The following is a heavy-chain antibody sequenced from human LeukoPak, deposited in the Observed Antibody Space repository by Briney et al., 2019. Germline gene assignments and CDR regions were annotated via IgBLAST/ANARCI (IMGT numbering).Heavy chain of an antibody. J-gene: IGHJ4*02. CDR1: GFTFSSYA. D-gene: IGHD4-17*01. CDR3: ARGGYGDYKMRTFDY. V-gene: IGHV3-30-3*01. Sequence: PGGSLRLSCAASGFTFSSYAMHWVRQAPGKGLEWVAVISYDGSNKYYADSVKGRFTISRDNSKNTLYLQMNSLRAEDTAVYYCARGGYGDYKMRTFDYWGQGTLVTVSS. CDR2: ISYDGSNK.